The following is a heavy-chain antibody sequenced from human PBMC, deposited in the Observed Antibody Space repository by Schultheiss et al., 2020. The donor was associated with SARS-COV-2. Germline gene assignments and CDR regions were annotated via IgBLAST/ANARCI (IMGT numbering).Heavy chain of an antibody. Sequence: GGSLRLSCAASGFPFSGHEMSWVRQAPGKGLEWVSTISGSGKTTYYADSVKGRFTISRDNSKNTLYLQMDSLGAEDTATYFCARSPHLVTVYFDAWGQGTLGTGSS. D-gene: IGHD2-21*02. J-gene: IGHJ4*02. CDR2: ISGSGKTT. CDR1: GFPFSGHE. CDR3: ARSPHLVTVYFDA. V-gene: IGHV3-23*01.